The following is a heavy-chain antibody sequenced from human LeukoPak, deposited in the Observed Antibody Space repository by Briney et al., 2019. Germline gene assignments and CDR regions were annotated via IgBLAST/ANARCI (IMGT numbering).Heavy chain of an antibody. CDR1: GYTFTGYY. V-gene: IGHV1-2*02. CDR3: ARAGPLAYCGGDCYSREDY. J-gene: IGHJ4*02. Sequence: ASVKVSCKASGYTFTGYYMHWVRQAPGQGLEWMGWINPNSGGTNYAQKFQGRVTMTRDTSISTAYMELSRLRSDDTAVYYCARAGPLAYCGGDCYSREDYWGQGTLVTVSS. CDR2: INPNSGGT. D-gene: IGHD2-21*02.